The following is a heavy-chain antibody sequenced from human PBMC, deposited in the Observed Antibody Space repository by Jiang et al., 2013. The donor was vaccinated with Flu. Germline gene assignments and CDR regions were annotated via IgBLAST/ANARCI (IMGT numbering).Heavy chain of an antibody. CDR2: IVLASGEP. CDR1: RGSLTSHL. V-gene: IGHV1-69*01. CDR3: ASGDSSGWYG. D-gene: IGHD6-19*01. Sequence: GAEVKKPGSSVKVSCKAARGSLTSHLISWARQAPGQGLEWMGGIVLASGEPHYSQKFQGRVTISADEYTNVVNMDLSSLSSEDTAVYFCASGDSSGWYGWGQGTLVTVSS. J-gene: IGHJ4*02.